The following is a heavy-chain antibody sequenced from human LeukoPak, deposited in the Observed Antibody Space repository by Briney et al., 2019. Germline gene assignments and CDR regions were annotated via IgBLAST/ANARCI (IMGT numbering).Heavy chain of an antibody. CDR2: IIHSGST. V-gene: IGHV4-34*01. Sequence: SETLSFTCAVYGGSFSGYYWSWIRHPPGKGLECIGLIIHSGSTNYNPSLKSRVTISVDTSKNQFSLKLSSVTAADTAVYYCARGRRIQLFSGHLGFDIWGQGTMVTVSS. D-gene: IGHD5-18*01. CDR1: GGSFSGYY. J-gene: IGHJ3*02. CDR3: ARGRRIQLFSGHLGFDI.